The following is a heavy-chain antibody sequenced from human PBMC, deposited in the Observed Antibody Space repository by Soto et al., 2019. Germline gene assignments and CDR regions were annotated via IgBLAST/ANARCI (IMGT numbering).Heavy chain of an antibody. J-gene: IGHJ5*02. CDR2: ISGSGGST. CDR3: AKDPTLYCSGGSCYSWFDP. CDR1: GFTFSSYA. D-gene: IGHD2-15*01. V-gene: IGHV3-23*01. Sequence: EVQLLESGGGLVQPGGSLRLFCAASGFTFSSYAMSWVRQAPGKGLEWVSAISGSGGSTYYADSVKGRFTISRDNSKNTLYLQMNSLRAEDTAVYYCAKDPTLYCSGGSCYSWFDPWGQGTLVTVSS.